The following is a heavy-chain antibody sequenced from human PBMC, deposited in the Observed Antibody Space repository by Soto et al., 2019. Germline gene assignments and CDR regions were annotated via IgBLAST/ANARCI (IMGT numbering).Heavy chain of an antibody. CDR1: GGTFSSYA. CDR2: IIPIFGTA. D-gene: IGHD1-1*01. CDR3: ARLGWERRVDY. V-gene: IGHV1-69*01. Sequence: QVQLVQSGAEVKKPGSSVKVSCKASGGTFSSYAISWVRQAPGQGLEWMGGIIPIFGTANYAQKFQGKVPITADEYTSTGHMEVSSLRSEETAVYYCARLGWERRVDYWGQGTLVTVSS. J-gene: IGHJ4*02.